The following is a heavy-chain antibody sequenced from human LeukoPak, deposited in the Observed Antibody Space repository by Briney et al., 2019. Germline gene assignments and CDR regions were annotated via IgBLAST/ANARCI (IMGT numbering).Heavy chain of an antibody. CDR3: ARIGHFTLDQSYYYYMDV. CDR1: GGSFSGYY. Sequence: SETLSLTCAVYGGSFSGYYWSWIRQPPGKGLKWIGEINHSGSTNYNPSLKSRVTISVDTSKHQFSLKLNSVTAADTDVYYCARIGHFTLDQSYYYYMDVWGKGTTVTVSS. J-gene: IGHJ6*03. V-gene: IGHV4-34*01. CDR2: INHSGST. D-gene: IGHD1-1*01.